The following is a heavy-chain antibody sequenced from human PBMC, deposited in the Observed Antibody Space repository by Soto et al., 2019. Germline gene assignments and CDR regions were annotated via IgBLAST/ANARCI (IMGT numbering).Heavy chain of an antibody. CDR2: INHSGST. J-gene: IGHJ6*04. Sequence: PSETLSLTCAVYGGSFSGYYWSWIRQPPGKGLEWIGEINHSGSTNYNPSLKSRVTISADTSKNQFSLKLSSVTAADTAVYYCVRSAGLIQDVWGKGTTVTVSS. CDR3: VRSAGLIQDV. V-gene: IGHV4-34*01. D-gene: IGHD6-13*01. CDR1: GGSFSGYY.